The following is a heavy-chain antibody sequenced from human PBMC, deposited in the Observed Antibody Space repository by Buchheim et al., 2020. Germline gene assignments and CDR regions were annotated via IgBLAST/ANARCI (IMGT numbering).Heavy chain of an antibody. CDR1: GFTFSSYG. Sequence: QVQLVESGGGVVQPGRSLRLSCAASGFTFSSYGMHWVRQAPGKGLEWVAVISYDGSNKYYADSVKGRFTISRDNSKNTLYLQMNSLRAEDTAVYYCAKEGSLSPQYLYYYYYGMDVWGQGTT. CDR2: ISYDGSNK. J-gene: IGHJ6*02. V-gene: IGHV3-30*18. CDR3: AKEGSLSPQYLYYYYYGMDV. D-gene: IGHD2-2*01.